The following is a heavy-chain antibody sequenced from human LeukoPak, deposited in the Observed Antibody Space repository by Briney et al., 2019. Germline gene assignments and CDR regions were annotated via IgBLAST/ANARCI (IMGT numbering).Heavy chain of an antibody. D-gene: IGHD3-3*01. CDR3: ARDFRSTIFGVVPDWFDP. CDR2: IIPIFGTA. V-gene: IGHV1-69*05. Sequence: GSSVKVSCKASGGTFSSYAIIWVRQAPGQGLEWMGGIIPIFGTANYAQKFQGRVTITTDESTSTAYRELSSLRSEDTAVYYCARDFRSTIFGVVPDWFDPWGQGTLVTVSS. J-gene: IGHJ5*02. CDR1: GGTFSSYA.